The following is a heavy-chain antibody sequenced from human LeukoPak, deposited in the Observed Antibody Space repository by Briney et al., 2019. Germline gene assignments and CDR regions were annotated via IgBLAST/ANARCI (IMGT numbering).Heavy chain of an antibody. D-gene: IGHD2-15*01. CDR2: IYSGGSA. Sequence: GGSLRLSCAASGFTVSSNYMSWVRQAPGKGLEWVSVIYSGGSAYYADSVKGRFTISRDNSKNTLYLQMNSLRAEDTAVYYCARYRSGGSCSEPPWAHYFDYWGQGTLVTVSS. V-gene: IGHV3-66*01. CDR3: ARYRSGGSCSEPPWAHYFDY. CDR1: GFTVSSNY. J-gene: IGHJ4*02.